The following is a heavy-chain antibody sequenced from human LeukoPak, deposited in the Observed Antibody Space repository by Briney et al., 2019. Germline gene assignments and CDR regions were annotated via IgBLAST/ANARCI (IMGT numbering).Heavy chain of an antibody. D-gene: IGHD3-3*02. CDR1: GGSISTYY. Sequence: SETLSLACTVSGGSISTYYWSWIRQPPGKGLEWIGYMYMSGSAYYNLSLKSRITISVDTSKNQFSLKLSSVTAADTAVYYCARHMHFWSKPYFDLWGRGTLVTVSS. CDR3: ARHMHFWSKPYFDL. J-gene: IGHJ2*01. V-gene: IGHV4-4*09. CDR2: MYMSGSA.